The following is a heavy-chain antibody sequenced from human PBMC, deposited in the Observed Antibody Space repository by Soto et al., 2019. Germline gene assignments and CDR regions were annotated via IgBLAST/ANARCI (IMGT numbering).Heavy chain of an antibody. V-gene: IGHV4-39*01. D-gene: IGHD3-10*01. CDR1: RGSISSSSYY. CDR2: IYYSGST. CDR3: ARLGIALVRGQSPYYYYYGMDV. J-gene: IGHJ6*02. Sequence: PSETLSLTCTVSRGSISSSSYYWGWIRKPPGKGQERIGSIYYSGSTYYNPSIKSRVTKSVDTSKKQYTLKLSSMTAADTAVYYFARLGIALVRGQSPYYYYYGMDVWGQGTTVS.